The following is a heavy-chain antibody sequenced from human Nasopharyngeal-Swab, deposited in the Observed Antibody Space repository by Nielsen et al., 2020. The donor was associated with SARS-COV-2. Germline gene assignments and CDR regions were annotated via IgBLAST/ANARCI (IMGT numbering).Heavy chain of an antibody. Sequence: GESLKISCAASGFSFDNYWMNWVRQVPGKGLEWVANINQVGSEKYYVDSVKGRFTISRDNAKSSLYLQMNSLRAADTALYYCARDSREDIVVVVAGLTSWLDSWGQGTLVTVSS. J-gene: IGHJ5*01. D-gene: IGHD2-15*01. V-gene: IGHV3-7*01. CDR1: GFSFDNYW. CDR2: INQVGSEK. CDR3: ARDSREDIVVVVAGLTSWLDS.